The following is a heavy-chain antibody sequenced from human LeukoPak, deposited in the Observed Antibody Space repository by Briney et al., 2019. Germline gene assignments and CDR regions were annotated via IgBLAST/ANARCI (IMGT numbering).Heavy chain of an antibody. CDR1: GGSISSYY. CDR3: ARYGDYEMFDY. J-gene: IGHJ4*02. Sequence: PSETLSLTCSVSGGSISSYYWSWIRQPPGKGLEWIGYIYNSGSTKYNPSLKSRVTISVDTSKNQFSLKLSSVTAADTAVYYCARYGDYEMFDYWGQGTLVTVSS. V-gene: IGHV4-59*01. D-gene: IGHD4-17*01. CDR2: IYNSGST.